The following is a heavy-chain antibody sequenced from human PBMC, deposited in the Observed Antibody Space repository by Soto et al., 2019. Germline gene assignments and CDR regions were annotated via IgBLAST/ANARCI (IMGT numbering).Heavy chain of an antibody. Sequence: EVQLLESGGGLVQPGGSLRLSCAASGFTFSNYAMNWVRQAPGKGLEWVSAISGSGGFTYYADSVKGRFTISRDNSKNTLFLQINSLRAEDTAVFYCAKDGDTNIVGNYFDYWGQGTLVTGSS. D-gene: IGHD5-12*01. J-gene: IGHJ4*02. CDR2: ISGSGGFT. V-gene: IGHV3-23*01. CDR3: AKDGDTNIVGNYFDY. CDR1: GFTFSNYA.